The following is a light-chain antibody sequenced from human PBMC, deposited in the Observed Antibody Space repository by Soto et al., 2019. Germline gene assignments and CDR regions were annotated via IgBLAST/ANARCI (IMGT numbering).Light chain of an antibody. V-gene: IGKV3-15*01. CDR1: QTVSSN. J-gene: IGKJ4*01. CDR2: GAS. CDR3: QQYNNWPLT. Sequence: EIVMTQSPATLSVSPGERATLSCRASQTVSSNLAWYQQKPGQAPRLLIYGASTRATGIPARFSGSGSGTEVTLTIISLQSEDFAVYYCQQYNNWPLTFGGGTKVDSK.